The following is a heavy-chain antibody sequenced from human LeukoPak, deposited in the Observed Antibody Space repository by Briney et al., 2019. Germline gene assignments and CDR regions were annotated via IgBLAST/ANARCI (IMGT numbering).Heavy chain of an antibody. Sequence: GGSLTLSCAASGFTFSNYYMSWIRQAPGKGLEWVSYISSSGSTIYYADSVKGRFTISRDNAKNPLYLQMNSLRAEDTAVYYCARPRDDSSGPDAFDIWGQGTMVTISS. CDR2: ISSSGSTI. V-gene: IGHV3-11*04. J-gene: IGHJ3*02. D-gene: IGHD3-22*01. CDR1: GFTFSNYY. CDR3: ARPRDDSSGPDAFDI.